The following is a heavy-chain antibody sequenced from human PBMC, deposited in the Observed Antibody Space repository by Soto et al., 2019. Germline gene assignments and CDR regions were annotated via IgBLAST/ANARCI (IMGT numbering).Heavy chain of an antibody. V-gene: IGHV4-59*08. J-gene: IGHJ4*02. CDR2: IYYSGST. CDR3: ARHGSSWYGEWRYFDY. CDR1: AGSISSYY. D-gene: IGHD6-13*01. Sequence: SGTLSPTCAVSAGSISSYYWSWIRQPPGKGLEWIGYIYYSGSTNYNPSLKSRVTISVDTSKNQFSLKLSSVTAADTAVYYCARHGSSWYGEWRYFDYWGQGTLVTVSS.